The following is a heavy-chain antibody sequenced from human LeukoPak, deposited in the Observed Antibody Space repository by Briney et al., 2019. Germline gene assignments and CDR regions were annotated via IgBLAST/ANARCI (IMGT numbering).Heavy chain of an antibody. D-gene: IGHD3-22*01. Sequence: GGSLRLSCAASGFTFSSYAMHWVRQAPGKGLEWVAVISYDGSNKYYADSVKGRFTISRDNSKNTLYLQMNSLRAEDTAVYYCARGKRGWLSILNYWGQGTLVTVSS. CDR1: GFTFSSYA. CDR3: ARGKRGWLSILNY. V-gene: IGHV3-30-3*01. CDR2: ISYDGSNK. J-gene: IGHJ4*02.